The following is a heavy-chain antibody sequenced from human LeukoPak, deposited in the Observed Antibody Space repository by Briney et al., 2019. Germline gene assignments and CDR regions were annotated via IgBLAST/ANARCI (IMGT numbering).Heavy chain of an antibody. CDR2: IYSGGST. CDR3: AAVRKEVIGFDY. Sequence: ETLSLTCTVSGASISSSVYYWGWVRQAPGKGLEWVSLIYSGGSTYYADSVKGRFTISRDNSKNTLYLQMNSLRVEDTAVYYCAAVRKEVIGFDYWGQGTLVTVSS. CDR1: GASISSSVYY. V-gene: IGHV3-53*01. D-gene: IGHD3-16*02. J-gene: IGHJ4*02.